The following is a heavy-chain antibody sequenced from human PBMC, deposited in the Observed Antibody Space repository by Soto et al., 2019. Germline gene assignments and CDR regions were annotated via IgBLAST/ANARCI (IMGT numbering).Heavy chain of an antibody. CDR2: VYYTGTT. V-gene: IGHV4-59*01. D-gene: IGHD6-13*01. CDR3: ARDLAAVPRAFDY. Sequence: QVQLQESGPGLLKPSETLSLTCTVSGGSISSYFYIWVRQPPGKGLEWIGSVYYTGTTDYNPSLKSRVTISVNTATTQFSLNLRFLTAADTAVYYSARDLAAVPRAFDYWGRGNLVTVSS. CDR1: GGSISSYF. J-gene: IGHJ4*02.